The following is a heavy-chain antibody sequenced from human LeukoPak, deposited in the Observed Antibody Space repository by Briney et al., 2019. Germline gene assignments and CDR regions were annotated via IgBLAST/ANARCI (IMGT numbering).Heavy chain of an antibody. CDR1: GYTFTSYG. D-gene: IGHD3-3*01. CDR2: ISTYNGNT. V-gene: IGHV1-18*01. CDR3: ARHTTIFGVAIIDI. J-gene: IGHJ3*02. Sequence: GASVKVSCKASGYTFTSYGISWVRQAPGQGLEWMGWISTYNGNTNYAQKLQGRVNMTTDTSTSTAYMELGSLRSDDTAVYYCARHTTIFGVAIIDIWGQGTMVTVSS.